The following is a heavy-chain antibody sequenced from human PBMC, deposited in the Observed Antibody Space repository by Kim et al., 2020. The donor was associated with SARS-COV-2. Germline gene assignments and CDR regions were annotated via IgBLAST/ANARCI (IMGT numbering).Heavy chain of an antibody. CDR3: ARARVVTRDFDY. CDR2: IYDSGST. D-gene: IGHD2-21*02. CDR1: GGSISSYY. Sequence: SETLSLTCTVSGGSISSYYWSWIRQPPGKGLEWIGHIYDSGSTNYNPSLKSRVTISVDTSKKQFSLKLSSVTAADTALYYCARARVVTRDFDYWGQGTLVTVSS. J-gene: IGHJ4*02. V-gene: IGHV4-59*13.